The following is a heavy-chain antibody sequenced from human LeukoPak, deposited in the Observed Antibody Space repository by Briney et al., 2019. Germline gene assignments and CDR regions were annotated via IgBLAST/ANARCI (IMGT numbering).Heavy chain of an antibody. CDR1: GGSISSGDYY. CDR2: IYYSGST. D-gene: IGHD2-8*02. CDR3: ARDRDYWAFDI. Sequence: SETLSLTCTVSGGSISSGDYYWSWIRQPPGKGLEWIGYIYYSGSTYYNPSLKSRVTISVDTSKNQFSLKLSSVTAADTAVYYCARDRDYWAFDIWGQGTMVAVSS. V-gene: IGHV4-30-4*01. J-gene: IGHJ3*02.